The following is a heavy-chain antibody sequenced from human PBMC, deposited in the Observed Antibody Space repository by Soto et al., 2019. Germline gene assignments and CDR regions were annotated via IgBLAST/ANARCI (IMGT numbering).Heavy chain of an antibody. CDR3: ARVSGSYWPFDY. Sequence: ASGKVSCKASGYTFTNYYIHWVRQAPGQGPEWMGIINPSDGRTTYTQKFQGRVTMIRDTSTSTVYMELSSLTSEDTAVYYCARVSGSYWPFDYWGQGTLVTVSS. CDR1: GYTFTNYY. CDR2: INPSDGRT. J-gene: IGHJ4*02. V-gene: IGHV1-46*01. D-gene: IGHD1-26*01.